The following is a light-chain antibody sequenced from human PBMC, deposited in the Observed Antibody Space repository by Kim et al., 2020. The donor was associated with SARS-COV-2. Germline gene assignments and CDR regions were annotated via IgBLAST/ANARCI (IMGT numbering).Light chain of an antibody. Sequence: DIQMTQSPSSLSASVGDRVTITCRASQGIGNFLAWYQQKPGKPPKFLIYAASTLQSGVPSRFSGSGSGTDFSLTISSLQPDDVATYYCQKYNSAPWTFGQGTKLEIK. CDR1: QGIGNF. CDR3: QKYNSAPWT. J-gene: IGKJ1*01. V-gene: IGKV1-27*01. CDR2: AAS.